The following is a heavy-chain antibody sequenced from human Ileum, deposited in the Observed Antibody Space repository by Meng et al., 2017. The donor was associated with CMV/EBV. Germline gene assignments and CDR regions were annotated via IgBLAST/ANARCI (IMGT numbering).Heavy chain of an antibody. CDR3: ARAHCNRVNCYFRFDP. CDR1: GGSFNGYY. J-gene: IGHJ5*02. V-gene: IGHV4-34*01. CDR2: INHSGGT. Sequence: SETLSLTCTVYGGSFNGYYWTWIRQSPGKGLEWIGEINHSGGTNYNPSLKRRAIISLDRSNNQLSLNLASVTGADTAVYYCARAHCNRVNCYFRFDPWGQGTLVTVSS. D-gene: IGHD2-21*02.